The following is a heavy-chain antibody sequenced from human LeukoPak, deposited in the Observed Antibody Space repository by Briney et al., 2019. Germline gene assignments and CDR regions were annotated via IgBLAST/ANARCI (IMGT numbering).Heavy chain of an antibody. J-gene: IGHJ5*02. CDR3: AREGQWLVNWFGLSEINWFDP. CDR1: GGSFSGYY. D-gene: IGHD6-19*01. Sequence: PSETLSLTCAVYGGSFSGYYWSWIRQPPGKGLEWIGEINHSGSTNYNPSLKSRVTISVDTSKNQFSLQLNSVTPEDTAVYYCAREGQWLVNWFGLSEINWFDPWGQGTLVTVSS. V-gene: IGHV4-34*01. CDR2: INHSGST.